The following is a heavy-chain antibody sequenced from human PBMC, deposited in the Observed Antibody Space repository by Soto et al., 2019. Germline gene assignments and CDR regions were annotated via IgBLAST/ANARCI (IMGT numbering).Heavy chain of an antibody. CDR3: ARGPYYDFWSGYPAPNFDY. D-gene: IGHD3-3*01. Sequence: GASVKVSCKASGYTFTSYYMHWVRQAPGQGLEWMGIINPSGGSTSYAQKFQGRVTMTRDTSTSTVHMELSSLRSEDTAVYYCARGPYYDFWSGYPAPNFDYWGQGTLVTVSS. V-gene: IGHV1-46*03. CDR1: GYTFTSYY. CDR2: INPSGGST. J-gene: IGHJ4*02.